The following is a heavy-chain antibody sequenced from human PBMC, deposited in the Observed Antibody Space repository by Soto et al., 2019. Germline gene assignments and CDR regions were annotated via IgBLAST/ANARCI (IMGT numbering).Heavy chain of an antibody. J-gene: IGHJ4*02. CDR1: GGSFSGYY. CDR3: ARHPYYYDSSGQSN. CDR2: INHSGST. V-gene: IGHV4-34*01. Sequence: PSETLSLTCAVYGGSFSGYYWSWIRQPPGKGLEWIGEINHSGSTSYNPSLKSRVTISVDTSKNQFSLKLSSVTAADTAVYYCARHPYYYDSSGQSNWGQGTLVTVSS. D-gene: IGHD3-22*01.